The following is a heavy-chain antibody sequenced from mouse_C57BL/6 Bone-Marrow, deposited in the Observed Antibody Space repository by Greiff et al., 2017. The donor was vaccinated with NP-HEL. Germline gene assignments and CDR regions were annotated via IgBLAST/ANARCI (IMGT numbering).Heavy chain of an antibody. CDR3: ARSERTYYYGSSYWYFDV. Sequence: QVQLQQSGAELVRPGTSVKVSCKASGYAFTNYLIEWVKQRPGQGLEWIGVINPGSGGTNYNEKFKGKATLTADKSSSTAYMQLSSLTSEDSAVYFCARSERTYYYGSSYWYFDVWGTGTTVTVSS. D-gene: IGHD1-1*01. J-gene: IGHJ1*03. CDR1: GYAFTNYL. V-gene: IGHV1-54*01. CDR2: INPGSGGT.